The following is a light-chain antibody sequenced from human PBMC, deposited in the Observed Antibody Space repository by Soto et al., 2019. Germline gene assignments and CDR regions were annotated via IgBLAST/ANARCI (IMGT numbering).Light chain of an antibody. V-gene: IGKV3D-20*02. Sequence: EFVLTQSPGTLSLSPGEGATLSCRAGQSFISIYLSCYYLKPGQAARLLIFGGASRATGSPDRFSGSGAGTDFSLTISSLEPEDVAVDYCQQRSDRPGITFGQGTRLEIK. J-gene: IGKJ5*01. CDR3: QQRSDRPGIT. CDR1: QSFISIY. CDR2: GGA.